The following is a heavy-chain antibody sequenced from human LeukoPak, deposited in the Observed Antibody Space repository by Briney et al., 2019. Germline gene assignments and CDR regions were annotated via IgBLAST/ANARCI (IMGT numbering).Heavy chain of an antibody. D-gene: IGHD6-13*01. CDR1: GYTFTGYY. J-gene: IGHJ5*02. CDR2: INPNSGGT. Sequence: ASVKVSCKASGYTFTGYYMHWVRQAPGQGLEWMGWINPNSGGTNYAQKFQGRVTMTRDTSLSTAYMELSRLRSDDTAVYYCARDGPFAYSSSWLNHWFDPWGQGTLVTVSS. V-gene: IGHV1-2*02. CDR3: ARDGPFAYSSSWLNHWFDP.